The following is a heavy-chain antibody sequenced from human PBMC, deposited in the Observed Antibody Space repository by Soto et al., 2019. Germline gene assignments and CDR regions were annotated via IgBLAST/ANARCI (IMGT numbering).Heavy chain of an antibody. CDR3: ARGGVVNTAMAYFYYYGLDV. CDR1: GDTSSSYA. Sequence: QVQLVQSGAAVKKPGSSVKVSCKTSGDTSSSYAISWVRQAPGQGLEWMGGIIPIFDTTNYAQKFQGRVTVIADDPTSTAYMELRSLTSEDTAVYYCARGGVVNTAMAYFYYYGLDVWGQGTTVTVAS. D-gene: IGHD5-18*01. J-gene: IGHJ6*02. V-gene: IGHV1-69*01. CDR2: IIPIFDTT.